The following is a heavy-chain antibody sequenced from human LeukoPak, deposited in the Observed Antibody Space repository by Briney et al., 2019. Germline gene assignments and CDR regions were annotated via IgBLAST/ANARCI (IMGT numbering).Heavy chain of an antibody. CDR2: IRSKAYGGSA. CDR1: GFSFSTHA. CDR3: SRGSSSPY. V-gene: IGHV3-49*04. D-gene: IGHD6-6*01. Sequence: GGSLRLSCAASGFSFSTHALHWVRQAPGKGLEWLGFIRSKAYGGSAEYAASVKARFTISRDDSKSIAYLLMNSLKTEDTAVYYCSRGSSSPYWGQGTLVTVSS. J-gene: IGHJ4*02.